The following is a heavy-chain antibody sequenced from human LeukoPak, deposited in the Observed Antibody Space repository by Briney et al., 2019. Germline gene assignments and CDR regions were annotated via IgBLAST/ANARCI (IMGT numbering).Heavy chain of an antibody. D-gene: IGHD3-22*01. CDR3: ASSYDSSGYWVSDFDY. J-gene: IGHJ4*02. CDR2: ISYDGSNK. CDR1: GFTFSSYG. Sequence: GRSLRLSCAASGFTFSSYGMHWVRQAPGKGLEWVAVISYDGSNKYYADSVKGRFTISRDNSKNTLYLQMNSLRAEDTAVYYCASSYDSSGYWVSDFDYWGQGTLVTVSS. V-gene: IGHV3-30*03.